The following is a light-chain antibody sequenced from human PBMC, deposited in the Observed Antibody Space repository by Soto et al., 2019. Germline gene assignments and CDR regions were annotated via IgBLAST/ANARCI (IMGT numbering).Light chain of an antibody. V-gene: IGKV3-20*01. CDR1: QSVSSSY. CDR3: PQYGSLPWT. CDR2: GAS. J-gene: IGKJ1*01. Sequence: EIVWTQSPGTLSLSPGERATLPCRASQSVSSSYLAWYQQKPGQAPRLLIYGASSRATGIPDRFSGSGSGTDFTLTISRLEPEDFTVYYCPQYGSLPWTSSHGTKVDIK.